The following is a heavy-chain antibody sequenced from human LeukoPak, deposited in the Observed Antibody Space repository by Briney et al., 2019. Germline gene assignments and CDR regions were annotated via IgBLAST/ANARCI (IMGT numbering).Heavy chain of an antibody. CDR2: ISGSGGST. Sequence: SGGSLRLSCAASGFTFSSYGMSWVRQAPGKGLEWVSAISGSGGSTYYADSAKGRFTISRDNSKNTLYLQMNSLRAEDTAVYYCAKDPFIQQQNDYWGQGTLVTVSS. CDR1: GFTFSSYG. CDR3: AKDPFIQQQNDY. D-gene: IGHD6-13*01. V-gene: IGHV3-23*01. J-gene: IGHJ4*02.